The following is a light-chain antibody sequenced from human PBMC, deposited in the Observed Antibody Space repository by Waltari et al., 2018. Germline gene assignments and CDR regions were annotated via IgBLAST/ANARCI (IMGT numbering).Light chain of an antibody. CDR3: QSYDSSLSGWV. Sequence: QSVPTHPPPLSWPPAHRVTTPSPGSSSNIGTVSVVHGYQQLPGTATKLLIYGNSNRPSGVPDRFSGSKSGTSASLAITGLQAEDEADYYCQSYDSSLSGWVFGGGTKLTVL. CDR1: SSNIGTVSV. J-gene: IGLJ3*02. V-gene: IGLV1-40*01. CDR2: GNS.